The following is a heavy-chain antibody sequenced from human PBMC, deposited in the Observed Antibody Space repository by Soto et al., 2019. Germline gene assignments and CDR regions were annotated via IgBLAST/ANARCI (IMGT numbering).Heavy chain of an antibody. CDR2: INHSGST. V-gene: IGHV4-34*01. Sequence: SETLSLTCAVYGGSFSGYYWSWIRQPPGKGLEWIGEINHSGSTNYNPSLKSRVTISIDTSKNQFSLKLSSVTAADTAVYYCARGWGRIFDYWGQGTLVTVSS. CDR1: GGSFSGYY. D-gene: IGHD7-27*01. J-gene: IGHJ4*02. CDR3: ARGWGRIFDY.